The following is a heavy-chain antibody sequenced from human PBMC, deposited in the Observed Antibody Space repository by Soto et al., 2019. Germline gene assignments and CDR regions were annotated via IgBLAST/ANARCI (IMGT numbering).Heavy chain of an antibody. V-gene: IGHV4-31*03. CDR3: AGTEWIQLWFDY. J-gene: IGHJ4*02. Sequence: QVQLLESGPGLVKPSQTLSLICNVSGASISSGGYYWSWIRQRPGGGLEWLGFIYYSGISHYNPSLKSRATFSVDPSENQFSLKLIYMTAADAAVYYRAGTEWIQLWFDYWGQGALVTVS. CDR2: IYYSGIS. CDR1: GASISSGGYY. D-gene: IGHD5-18*01.